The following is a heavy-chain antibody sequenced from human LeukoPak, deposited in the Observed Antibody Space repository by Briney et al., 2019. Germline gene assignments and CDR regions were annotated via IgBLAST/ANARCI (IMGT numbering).Heavy chain of an antibody. Sequence: SETLSLTCTVSGGSISSSSYYWGWIRQPPGKGLEWIGSIYYSGSTYYNPSLKSRVTISVDKSKNQFSLRLSSVTAADTAVYYCARGPGGYSFWFDPWGQGTLITVSS. D-gene: IGHD5-18*01. CDR1: GGSISSSSYY. CDR2: IYYSGST. J-gene: IGHJ5*02. CDR3: ARGPGGYSFWFDP. V-gene: IGHV4-39*07.